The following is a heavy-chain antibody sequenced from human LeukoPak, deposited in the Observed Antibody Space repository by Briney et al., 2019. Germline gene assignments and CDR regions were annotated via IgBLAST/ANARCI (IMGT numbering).Heavy chain of an antibody. J-gene: IGHJ3*02. CDR1: GGSISSGDYY. CDR3: ARRNYVWGSYTFAFDI. V-gene: IGHV4-30-4*08. D-gene: IGHD3-16*01. Sequence: SQTLSLTCTVSGGSISSGDYYWSWIRQPPGKGLEWIGYIYYSGSTYYNPSLKSRVTISVDTSKNQFSLKLISVTAADTAVYYCARRNYVWGSYTFAFDIWGQGTMVTVSS. CDR2: IYYSGST.